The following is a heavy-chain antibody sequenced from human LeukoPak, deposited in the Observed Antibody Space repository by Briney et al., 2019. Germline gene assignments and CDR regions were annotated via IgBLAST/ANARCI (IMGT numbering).Heavy chain of an antibody. CDR1: GFAFSTYA. CDR3: AKGGGWLYYFDY. J-gene: IGHJ4*02. Sequence: GGSLRLSCAASGFAFSTYAMSWVRQAPGKGLEWVSGISGSDSSTYYADSVKGRFTISRDNSKNTLYLQMNSLRAEDTAVYYCAKGGGWLYYFDYWGQGTLVTVSS. D-gene: IGHD4-23*01. V-gene: IGHV3-23*01. CDR2: ISGSDSST.